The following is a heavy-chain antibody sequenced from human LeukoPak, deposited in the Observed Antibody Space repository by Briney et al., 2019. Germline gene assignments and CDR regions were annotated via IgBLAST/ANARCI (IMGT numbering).Heavy chain of an antibody. CDR2: IIPIFGTA. V-gene: IGHV1-69*01. CDR3: ARTDSSGYYLDY. D-gene: IGHD3-22*01. J-gene: IGHJ4*02. Sequence: SVKVSCKASGGTFSSYAISWVRQAPGQGLEWMGGIIPIFGTANYAQKFQGRVTIAADESTSTAYMELSSLRSEDTAVYYCARTDSSGYYLDYWGQGTLVTVSS. CDR1: GGTFSSYA.